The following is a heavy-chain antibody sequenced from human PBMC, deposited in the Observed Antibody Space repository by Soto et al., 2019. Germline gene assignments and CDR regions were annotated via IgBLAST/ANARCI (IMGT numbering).Heavy chain of an antibody. Sequence: QVQLQESGPGLVRPSETLSLTRTVSGGSISRYFWSWIRQSPGKGLEWIGYIFYTGSTTYNPSLKSRVTISIDTSKNQFSLKLSSLTAADTAVYYCAHFSDLAWFDPWGQGTLVTVSS. CDR1: GGSISRYF. D-gene: IGHD2-21*01. V-gene: IGHV4-59*01. J-gene: IGHJ5*02. CDR3: AHFSDLAWFDP. CDR2: IFYTGST.